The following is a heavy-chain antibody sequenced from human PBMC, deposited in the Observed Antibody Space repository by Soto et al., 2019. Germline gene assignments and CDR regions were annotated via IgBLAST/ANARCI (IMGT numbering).Heavy chain of an antibody. CDR3: ARGWEQVFDS. Sequence: GGSLRLSCVASGFTFSSYGMHWVRQAPGKGLEWVAVIWFDGSEEYYADSVKGRFIISRDNSKKTLHLQMNSLRVEDTAVYYCARGWEQVFDSWGKGTLVTVSS. J-gene: IGHJ4*02. CDR2: IWFDGSEE. D-gene: IGHD1-1*01. CDR1: GFTFSSYG. V-gene: IGHV3-33*01.